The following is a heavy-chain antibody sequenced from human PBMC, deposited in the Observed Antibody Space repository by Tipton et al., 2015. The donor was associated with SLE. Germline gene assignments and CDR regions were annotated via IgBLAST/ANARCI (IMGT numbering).Heavy chain of an antibody. CDR1: GFTFSSYE. CDR2: ISSSGSTI. J-gene: IGHJ6*03. CDR3: ARSYYYYYYYMDV. V-gene: IGHV3-48*03. Sequence: SGAEVKKPGASVKVSCAASGFTFSSYEMNWVRQAPGKGLEWVSYISSSGSTIYYADSVKGRFTISRDNAKNSLYLQMNSLRAEDTAVYYCARSYYYYYYYMDVWGKGTTVTVSS.